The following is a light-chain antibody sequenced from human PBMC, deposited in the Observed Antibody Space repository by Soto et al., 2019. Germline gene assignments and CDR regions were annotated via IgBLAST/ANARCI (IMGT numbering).Light chain of an antibody. CDR2: DAS. CDR1: QDISNY. V-gene: IGKV1-33*01. J-gene: IGKJ2*01. Sequence: QSPSSLSASGGDRVTITCQASQDISNYLNWYQQKPGKAPKLLIYDASNLETGVPSRFSGSGSGTDFTFTISSLQPEDIATYYCQQYDNLPYTFGQGTKVDIK. CDR3: QQYDNLPYT.